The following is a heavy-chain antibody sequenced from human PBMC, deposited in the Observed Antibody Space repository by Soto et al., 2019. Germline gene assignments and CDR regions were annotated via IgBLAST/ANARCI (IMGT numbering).Heavy chain of an antibody. Sequence: QVQLVQSGAEVKKPGSSVKVSCKASGGTFSSYTISWVRQAPGQGLEWMGRIIPILGIANYAQKFQGRVTITADKSTSTAYMSLSSLRSEDTAVYYCAREGGGYKAIDIWGQGTMVTVSS. CDR3: AREGGGYKAIDI. J-gene: IGHJ3*02. CDR1: GGTFSSYT. V-gene: IGHV1-69*08. CDR2: IIPILGIA. D-gene: IGHD1-20*01.